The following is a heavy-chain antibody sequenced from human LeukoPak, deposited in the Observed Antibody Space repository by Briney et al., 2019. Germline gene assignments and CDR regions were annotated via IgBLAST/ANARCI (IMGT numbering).Heavy chain of an antibody. Sequence: ASVKASCKASGYTSYYMHWVRQAPGQGLEWMGIINPSGGSTTYAQKFQGRVTMTRDTSTSTVYMELSRLRSEDTAVYYCARDRDDDILTGYPDYSFDYWGQGTLVTVSS. CDR3: ARDRDDDILTGYPDYSFDY. CDR2: INPSGGST. J-gene: IGHJ4*02. CDR1: GYTSYY. V-gene: IGHV1-46*01. D-gene: IGHD3-9*01.